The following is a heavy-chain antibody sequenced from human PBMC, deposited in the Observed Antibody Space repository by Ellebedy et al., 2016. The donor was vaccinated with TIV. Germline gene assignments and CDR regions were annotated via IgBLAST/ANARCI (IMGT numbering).Heavy chain of an antibody. CDR2: ISTWNGGT. CDR3: ARDATPDNFDY. J-gene: IGHJ4*02. Sequence: AASVKVSCKASGYTFTSHGISWVRQAPGQGLEWMGWISTWNGGTNFAQKFQGRVTMTTDTPTSTAYMELGSLRSDDTAVYYCARDATPDNFDYWGQGTLVTVSS. CDR1: GYTFTSHG. V-gene: IGHV1-18*01.